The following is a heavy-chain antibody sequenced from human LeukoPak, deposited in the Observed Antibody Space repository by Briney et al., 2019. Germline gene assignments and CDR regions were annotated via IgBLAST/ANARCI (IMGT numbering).Heavy chain of an antibody. V-gene: IGHV3-23*01. CDR3: AKGSGYDTDFDY. J-gene: IGHJ4*02. Sequence: GGSLRLSCAASGFTFSTYVMSWVRQAPGKGLEWVSGISGSGDNTYYADSVRGRFTVSRDNSKNTLYLQMNSLRAEDTAKYYCAKGSGYDTDFDYWGQGTLVTVSS. CDR2: ISGSGDNT. CDR1: GFTFSTYV. D-gene: IGHD3-9*01.